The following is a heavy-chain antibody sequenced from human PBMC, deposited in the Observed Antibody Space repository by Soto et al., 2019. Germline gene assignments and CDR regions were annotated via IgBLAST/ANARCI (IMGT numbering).Heavy chain of an antibody. J-gene: IGHJ3*02. CDR1: GFTFSSYG. CDR3: ARGQKTPSPDAFDI. V-gene: IGHV3-33*01. Sequence: GGSLRLSCAASGFTFSSYGMHWVRQAPGKGLEWVAVIWYDGSNKYYADSVKGRFTISRDNSKNTLYLQMNSLRAEDTAVYYCARGQKTPSPDAFDIWGQGTMVTVSS. CDR2: IWYDGSNK.